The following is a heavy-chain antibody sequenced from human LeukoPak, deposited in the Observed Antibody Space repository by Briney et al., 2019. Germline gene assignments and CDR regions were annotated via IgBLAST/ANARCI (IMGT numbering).Heavy chain of an antibody. J-gene: IGHJ5*02. V-gene: IGHV1-69*13. CDR1: GGTFSSYA. D-gene: IGHD4-4*01. CDR2: IIPIFGTA. CDR3: ARDGKDSNYFNNWFDP. Sequence: VASVTVSCTASGGTFSSYAISWVRQAPGQGLEWMGGIIPIFGTANYAQKFQGRVTITADESTSTAYMELSSLRSEDTAVYYCARDGKDSNYFNNWFDPWGQGTLVTVSS.